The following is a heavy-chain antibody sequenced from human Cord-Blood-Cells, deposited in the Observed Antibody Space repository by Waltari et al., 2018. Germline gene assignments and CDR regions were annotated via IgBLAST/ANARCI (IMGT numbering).Heavy chain of an antibody. V-gene: IGHV4-34*01. Sequence: QVQLQQWGAGLLKPSETLSPTRAVYGGSFSGYYWSWIRQPPGKGLEWIGEINHSGSTNYNPSLKSRVTISVDTSKNQFSLKLSSVTAADTAVYYCAREGWYFDLWGRGTLVTVSS. J-gene: IGHJ2*01. CDR2: INHSGST. CDR3: AREGWYFDL. CDR1: GGSFSGYY.